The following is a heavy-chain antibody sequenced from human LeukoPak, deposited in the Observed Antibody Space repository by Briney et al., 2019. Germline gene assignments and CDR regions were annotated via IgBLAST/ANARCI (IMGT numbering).Heavy chain of an antibody. Sequence: GGSLRLSCAASGFTFSSYGMHWVRQAPGKGLEWVAFIRYDGSNKYYADSVKGRFTISRDNAKNSLYLQMNSLRAEDTAVYYCARDHAIAAAGPNYWYFDLWGRGTLVTVSS. J-gene: IGHJ2*01. V-gene: IGHV3-30*02. D-gene: IGHD6-13*01. CDR1: GFTFSSYG. CDR2: IRYDGSNK. CDR3: ARDHAIAAAGPNYWYFDL.